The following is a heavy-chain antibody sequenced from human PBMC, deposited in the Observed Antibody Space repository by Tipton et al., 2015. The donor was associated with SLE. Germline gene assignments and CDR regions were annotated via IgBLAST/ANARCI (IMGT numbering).Heavy chain of an antibody. V-gene: IGHV4-4*07. CDR1: GGSISSYY. CDR2: IYTSGST. Sequence: LRLSCTVSGGSISSYYWSWIRQPAGKGLEWIGRIYTSGSTNYNPSLKSRVTMSVVTSKNQFSLKLSSVTAADTAVYYCAREGALPNAFDIRGQGTMVTVSS. J-gene: IGHJ3*02. CDR3: AREGALPNAFDI.